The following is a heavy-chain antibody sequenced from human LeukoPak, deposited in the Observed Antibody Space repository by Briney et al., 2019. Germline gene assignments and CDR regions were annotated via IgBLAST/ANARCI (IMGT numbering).Heavy chain of an antibody. V-gene: IGHV3-33*06. Sequence: GGSLRLSCAASGFTFSSYGMHWVRQAPGKGLEWVSVIWYDGSNKYYADSVKGRFTISRDNSKNTLYLQMNSLRAEDTAVYYCAKGLSYYDFWSGSPQFDYWGQGTLVTVSS. J-gene: IGHJ4*02. CDR3: AKGLSYYDFWSGSPQFDY. D-gene: IGHD3-3*01. CDR2: IWYDGSNK. CDR1: GFTFSSYG.